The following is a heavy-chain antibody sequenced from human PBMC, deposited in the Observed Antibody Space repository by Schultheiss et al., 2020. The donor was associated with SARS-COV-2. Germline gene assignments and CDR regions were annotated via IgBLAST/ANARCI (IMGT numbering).Heavy chain of an antibody. CDR3: ARSGTGYCSGGSCYSYYYYGMDV. CDR2: IYHSGMT. Sequence: SETLSLTCAVYGGSFSGYYWGWIRQPPGKGLEWIGQIYHSGMTNYNPSLKSRVTISVDTSKNQFSLKLSSVTAADTAVYYCARSGTGYCSGGSCYSYYYYGMDVWGQGTTVTVSS. V-gene: IGHV4-34*01. CDR1: GGSFSGYY. J-gene: IGHJ6*02. D-gene: IGHD2-15*01.